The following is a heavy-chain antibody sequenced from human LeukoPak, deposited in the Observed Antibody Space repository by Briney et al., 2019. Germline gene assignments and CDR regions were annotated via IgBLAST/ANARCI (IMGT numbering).Heavy chain of an antibody. CDR1: GFTFSSYG. CDR3: ATLPGGGSPHSADY. CDR2: ISYDRSNK. J-gene: IGHJ4*02. V-gene: IGHV3-30*03. Sequence: PGGSLRLSCAASGFTFSSYGMHWVRQAPGKGLEWVAVISYDRSNKYYADSVKGRFTISRDNSKNTLNVQMNSLRAEDTAVYYCATLPGGGSPHSADYWGQGTLVTVSS. D-gene: IGHD1-26*01.